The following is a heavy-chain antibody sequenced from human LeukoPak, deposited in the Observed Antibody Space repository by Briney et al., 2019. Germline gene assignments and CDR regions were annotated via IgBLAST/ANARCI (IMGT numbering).Heavy chain of an antibody. Sequence: SETLSLTCTVSGGSISSSSYYWGWIRQPPGKGLEWIGSIYYSGSTYYNPSLKSRVTISVDTSKNQFSLKLSSVTAADTAVYYCHLPYSSGWYVGGVDYWGQGTLVTVSS. CDR3: HLPYSSGWYVGGVDY. D-gene: IGHD6-19*01. J-gene: IGHJ4*02. CDR1: GGSISSSSYY. V-gene: IGHV4-39*01. CDR2: IYYSGST.